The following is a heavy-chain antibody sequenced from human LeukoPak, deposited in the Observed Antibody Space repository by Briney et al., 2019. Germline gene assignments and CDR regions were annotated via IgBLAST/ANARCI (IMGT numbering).Heavy chain of an antibody. V-gene: IGHV4-61*02. CDR2: IYTSGST. CDR3: ARGGRDFWSGYSNYYYYYYMDV. J-gene: IGHJ6*03. D-gene: IGHD3-3*01. Sequence: SETLSLTCTVSGGSISSGSYYWSWIRQPAGKGLEWIGRIYTSGSTNYNPSLKSRVTISVDTSKNQFSLKLSSVTAADTAVYYCARGGRDFWSGYSNYYYYYYMDVWGKGTTVTVSS. CDR1: GGSISSGSYY.